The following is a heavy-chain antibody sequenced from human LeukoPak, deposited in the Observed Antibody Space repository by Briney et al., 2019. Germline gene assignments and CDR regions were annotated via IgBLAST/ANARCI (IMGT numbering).Heavy chain of an antibody. CDR1: GGSISSYY. D-gene: IGHD4-17*01. Sequence: SETLSLTCTVSGGSISSYYWSWIRQPPGKGLEWIGYIYYSGSTNYNPSLKSRVTISVDTSKNQFSLKLSSVTAADTAVYYCARHNDDYGDSAEYFQHWGQGTLVTVSS. CDR3: ARHNDDYGDSAEYFQH. CDR2: IYYSGST. V-gene: IGHV4-59*08. J-gene: IGHJ1*01.